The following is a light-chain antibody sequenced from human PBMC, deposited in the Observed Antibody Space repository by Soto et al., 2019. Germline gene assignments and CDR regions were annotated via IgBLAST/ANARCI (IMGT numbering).Light chain of an antibody. J-gene: IGKJ1*01. Sequence: DIQMTQSPSSLSASVGDRVTITCRASQGISNYLAWYQQKPGKVPKLLIYAASTLPSGVPSRFSGSGSGADFTLTISSLQPEDVATFYCQKYNSAPWTFGQGTKVEIK. V-gene: IGKV1-27*01. CDR3: QKYNSAPWT. CDR1: QGISNY. CDR2: AAS.